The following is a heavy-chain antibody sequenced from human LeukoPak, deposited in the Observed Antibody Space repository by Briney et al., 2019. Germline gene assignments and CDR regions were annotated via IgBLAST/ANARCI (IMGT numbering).Heavy chain of an antibody. CDR2: ISSSGSTI. Sequence: TGGSLRLSCAASGFTFSDYYMSWIRQAPGKGLEWVSYISSSGSTIYYADSVKGRFTISRDNAKNSLYLQMNSLRAEDTAVYYCARVNSGSGTDAFDIWGQGTMVTVSS. V-gene: IGHV3-11*04. CDR3: ARVNSGSGTDAFDI. CDR1: GFTFSDYY. D-gene: IGHD3-10*01. J-gene: IGHJ3*02.